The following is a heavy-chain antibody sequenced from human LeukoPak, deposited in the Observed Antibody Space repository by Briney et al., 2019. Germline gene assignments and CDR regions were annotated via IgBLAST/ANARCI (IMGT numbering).Heavy chain of an antibody. Sequence: SETLSLTCAVYGGSFSGYYWSWIRQPPGKGLEWIGEINHSGSTNYNPSLKSRVTISVDTSKNQFSLKLSSVTAADTAVYYCARLPGYYDSSGYLTDYWGQGTLVTVSS. CDR1: GGSFSGYY. V-gene: IGHV4-34*01. CDR2: INHSGST. J-gene: IGHJ4*02. D-gene: IGHD3-22*01. CDR3: ARLPGYYDSSGYLTDY.